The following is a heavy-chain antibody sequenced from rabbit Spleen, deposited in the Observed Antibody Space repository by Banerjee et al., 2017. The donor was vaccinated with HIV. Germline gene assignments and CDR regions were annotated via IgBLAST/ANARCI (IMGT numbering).Heavy chain of an antibody. J-gene: IGHJ6*01. V-gene: IGHV1S40*01. CDR2: IGTGTGSA. D-gene: IGHD8-1*01. Sequence: VESGGGLVKPGASLTLTCKASGFSFSSGYYVAWVRQAPGKGLEWIGCIGTGTGSAYYASWAKGRFTISKTSSTTVTLQMTSLTVADTATYFCARDTGSSFSSYGMDLWGPGTLVTVS. CDR1: GFSFSSGYY. CDR3: ARDTGSSFSSYGMDL.